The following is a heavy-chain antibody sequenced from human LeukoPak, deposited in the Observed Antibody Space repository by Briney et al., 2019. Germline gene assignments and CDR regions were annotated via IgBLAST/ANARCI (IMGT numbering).Heavy chain of an antibody. J-gene: IGHJ4*02. Sequence: GASVKVSCKASGYTFTGYYMHWVRQAPGQGLEWMGIINPSGGSTSYAQKFQGRVTMTRDTSTSTVYMELSSLRSEDTAVYYCARGGYCSGGSCDYFDYWGQGTLVTVSS. CDR2: INPSGGST. CDR3: ARGGYCSGGSCDYFDY. D-gene: IGHD2-15*01. CDR1: GYTFTGYY. V-gene: IGHV1-46*01.